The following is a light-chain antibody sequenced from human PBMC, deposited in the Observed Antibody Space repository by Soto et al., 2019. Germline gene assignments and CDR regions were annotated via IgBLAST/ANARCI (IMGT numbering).Light chain of an antibody. J-gene: IGKJ2*01. V-gene: IGKV2-30*01. CDR2: KIS. CDR3: MQGTHWQYD. Sequence: DVVLTQSPVSLPVTLGQPASISYRSSGGNTYLSWFQQRPGQSPRRLIYKISYRDSGVPDRFSGSGSGTNFTLNISRVEAEDVAVYYCMQGTHWQYDFGQGTKLEIK. CDR1: GGNTY.